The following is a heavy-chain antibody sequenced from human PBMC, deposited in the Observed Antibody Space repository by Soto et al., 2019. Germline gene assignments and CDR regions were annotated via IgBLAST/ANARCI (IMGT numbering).Heavy chain of an antibody. CDR1: GGSISSSSYY. CDR3: ARQADSSGWPSRVGY. CDR2: IYYSGST. J-gene: IGHJ4*02. V-gene: IGHV4-39*01. Sequence: SSETLSLTCTVSGGSISSSSYYWGWLRQPPGKGLEWIGSIYYSGSTYYNPSLKSRVTISVDTTKNQCSLKLSSVTAADSAVYYCARQADSSGWPSRVGYWGQGTLVTVPS. D-gene: IGHD6-19*01.